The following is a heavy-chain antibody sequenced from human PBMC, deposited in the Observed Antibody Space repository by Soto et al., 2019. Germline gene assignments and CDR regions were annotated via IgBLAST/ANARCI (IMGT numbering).Heavy chain of an antibody. CDR2: IWYDGSEK. CDR3: ARQSLGNIRLRGFDY. V-gene: IGHV3-33*01. D-gene: IGHD1-1*01. J-gene: IGHJ4*02. CDR1: GFTFSDYG. Sequence: QVQLVESGGGVVQPGRSLGLSCAASGFTFSDYGMHWVRQAPGKGLEWVAVIWYDGSEKYYADSVKGRFAITRDNSKNTLYLQMNSLRAEETAVYYCARQSLGNIRLRGFDYWGQGALVTVSS.